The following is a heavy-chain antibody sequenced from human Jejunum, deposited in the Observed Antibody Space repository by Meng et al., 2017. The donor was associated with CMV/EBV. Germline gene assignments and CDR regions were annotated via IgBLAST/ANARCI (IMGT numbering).Heavy chain of an antibody. D-gene: IGHD2-2*01. CDR3: ARAAMPYGLDV. V-gene: IGHV3-74*01. J-gene: IGHJ6*02. CDR1: GLTFSRYW. Sequence: ASGLTFSRYWMVWVRQAPGKGLVWVSRINGDGSNTGYADSVKGRFITSRDNAKNTVYLQMDSLRADDTAVYYCARAAMPYGLDVWGQGTTVTVSS. CDR2: INGDGSNT.